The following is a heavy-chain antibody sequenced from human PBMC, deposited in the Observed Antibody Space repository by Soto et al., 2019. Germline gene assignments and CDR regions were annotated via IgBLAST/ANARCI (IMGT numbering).Heavy chain of an antibody. CDR2: IYYSVST. J-gene: IGHJ4*02. CDR1: GGSISSSSYY. D-gene: IGHD2-15*01. CDR3: ARPTPAISISVH. V-gene: IGHV4-39*01. Sequence: QLQLQESGPGLVKPSETLSLTCTVSGGSISSSSYYWGWIRQPPGKGLEWIGSIYYSVSTYYNPTLKRRVTLSVATSQKPFSLKLCSVTAADTAVYTCARPTPAISISVHCGQGTLVTVSS.